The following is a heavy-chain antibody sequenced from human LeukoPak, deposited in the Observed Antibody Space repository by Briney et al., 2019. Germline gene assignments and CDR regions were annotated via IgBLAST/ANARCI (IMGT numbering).Heavy chain of an antibody. V-gene: IGHV4-4*07. D-gene: IGHD6-19*01. CDR2: IYTSGST. Sequence: SETLSLTCTVSGGSISSYYRSWIRQPAGKGLEWIGRIYTSGSTNYNPSLKSRVTISVDTSKNQFSLKLSSVTAADTAVYYCARGGVAQYSSGQGIPFDYWGQGTLVTVSS. J-gene: IGHJ4*02. CDR1: GGSISSYY. CDR3: ARGGVAQYSSGQGIPFDY.